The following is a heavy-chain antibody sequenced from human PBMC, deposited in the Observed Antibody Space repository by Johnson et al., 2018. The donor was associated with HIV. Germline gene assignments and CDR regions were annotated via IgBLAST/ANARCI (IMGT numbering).Heavy chain of an antibody. J-gene: IGHJ3*02. V-gene: IGHV3-53*01. CDR3: ARSRGSGRYLGSAFDI. CDR2: IYSGGST. Sequence: VQLVESGGGLIQPGGSLRLSCAASGFTVSSNYMSWVRQAPGKGLEWVSVIYSGGSTYYADSVKGRFTISRDNSKNTLYLQMNSLRAEDTAVYYCARSRGSGRYLGSAFDIWGQGTMVTVSS. D-gene: IGHD1-26*01. CDR1: GFTVSSNY.